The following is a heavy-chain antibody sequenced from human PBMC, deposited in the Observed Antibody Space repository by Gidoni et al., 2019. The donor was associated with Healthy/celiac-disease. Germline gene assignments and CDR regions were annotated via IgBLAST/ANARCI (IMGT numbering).Heavy chain of an antibody. CDR1: GVPLTSSSYY. Sequence: QLHLQEPVSGLVKPSETVSPTSTASGVPLTSSSYYWGWIRQPPGTGLEWIGSFDYSGSTYYNPSLKSRVAMSVDTSKSQFSLELSSVTAADTAVYYCAEGAVAGTGLSYLDYWGQGTLVTVSS. V-gene: IGHV4-39*01. CDR3: AEGAVAGTGLSYLDY. J-gene: IGHJ4*02. CDR2: FDYSGST. D-gene: IGHD6-19*01.